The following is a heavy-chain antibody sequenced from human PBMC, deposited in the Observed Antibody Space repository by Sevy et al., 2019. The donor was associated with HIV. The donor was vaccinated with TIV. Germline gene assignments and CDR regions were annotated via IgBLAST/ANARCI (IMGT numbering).Heavy chain of an antibody. CDR1: GGSISSYY. Sequence: SDTLSLTCTVSGGSISSYYWSWIRQPAGKGLEWIGRIYTSGNTKYNPSLKSRVTMSVDTSKNQFSLKLSSVTAADTAVYYCARDIVVVVAAISDYYGMDVWGQGTTVTVSS. CDR2: IYTSGNT. CDR3: ARDIVVVVAAISDYYGMDV. J-gene: IGHJ6*02. D-gene: IGHD2-15*01. V-gene: IGHV4-4*07.